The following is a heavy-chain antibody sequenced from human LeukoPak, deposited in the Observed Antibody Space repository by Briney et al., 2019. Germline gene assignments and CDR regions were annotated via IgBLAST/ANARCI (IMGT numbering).Heavy chain of an antibody. Sequence: GGSLRLSCAASGFTFSSYAMSWVRQAPGKGLEWVSAISGSGGSTYYADSVKGRFAISRDNSKNTLYLQMNSLRAEDTAVYYCARSGNGNHLDYWGQGTLVTVSS. CDR2: ISGSGGST. CDR3: ARSGNGNHLDY. V-gene: IGHV3-23*01. CDR1: GFTFSSYA. D-gene: IGHD1-1*01. J-gene: IGHJ4*02.